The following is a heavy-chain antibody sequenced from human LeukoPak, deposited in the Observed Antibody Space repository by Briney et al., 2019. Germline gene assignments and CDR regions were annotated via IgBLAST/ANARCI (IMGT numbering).Heavy chain of an antibody. Sequence: GGSLRLSCAASRFTFSSYAMHWVRQAPGKGLEWVAVISYDGSNEYYADSVKGRFTISRDNSKNTVYLQMNSLRGEDTAVYYCARDRQYDILTGFSNFFDYWGQGTLVTVAS. CDR3: ARDRQYDILTGFSNFFDY. D-gene: IGHD3-9*01. J-gene: IGHJ4*02. CDR2: ISYDGSNE. V-gene: IGHV3-30-3*01. CDR1: RFTFSSYA.